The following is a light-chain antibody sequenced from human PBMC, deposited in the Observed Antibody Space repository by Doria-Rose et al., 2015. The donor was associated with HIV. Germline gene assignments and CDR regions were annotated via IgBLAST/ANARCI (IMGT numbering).Light chain of an antibody. CDR1: QSLLYISIDY. J-gene: IGKJ3*01. CDR3: QQYDDTPS. Sequence: DIQMTQSPDSLGMSLGEMATLNCKSNQSLLYISIDYLAWYQQKPRQPPKLLLYWAATRQAGGPARFSGSGSGTDFTLTISSLEAEDVAVYYCQQYDDTPSCGPGTTVDIK. CDR2: WAA. V-gene: IGKV4-1*01.